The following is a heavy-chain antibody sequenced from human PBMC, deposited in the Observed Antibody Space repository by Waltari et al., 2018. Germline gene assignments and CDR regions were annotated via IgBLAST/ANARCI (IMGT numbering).Heavy chain of an antibody. Sequence: DVHPLESGGGLVQPRESLRLSCAASGLIFTNLAITWDRLSPGTGLQWVSAMSVSDGTYYADSVKGRFTVSRDTSKNTVYLQMSDLRGEDTAIYYCATPFYNWYDPLHSWGQGTLVAVSS. J-gene: IGHJ4*02. CDR2: MSVSDGT. CDR3: ATPFYNWYDPLHS. V-gene: IGHV3-23*01. D-gene: IGHD1-20*01. CDR1: GLIFTNLA.